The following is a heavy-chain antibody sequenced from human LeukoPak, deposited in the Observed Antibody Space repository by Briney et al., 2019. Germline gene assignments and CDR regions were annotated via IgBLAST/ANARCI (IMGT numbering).Heavy chain of an antibody. D-gene: IGHD3-3*01. J-gene: IGHJ4*02. V-gene: IGHV3-48*04. CDR3: ARELINYDFSRRSRYFDY. CDR2: ISSSSSTI. CDR1: GFTFSSYS. Sequence: GGSLRLSCAASGFTFSSYSMNWVRQAPGKGLEWVSYISSSSSTIYYADSVKGRFTISRDNAKNSLYLQMNSLRAEDTAVYYCARELINYDFSRRSRYFDYWGQGTLVTVSS.